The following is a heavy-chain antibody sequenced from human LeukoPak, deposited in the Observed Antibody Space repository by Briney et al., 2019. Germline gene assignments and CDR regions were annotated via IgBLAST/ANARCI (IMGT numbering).Heavy chain of an antibody. CDR1: GGSISSGSYY. J-gene: IGHJ2*01. V-gene: IGHV4-61*02. CDR3: ARDDGYNNYWYFDL. Sequence: PSETLSLTCTVSGGSISSGSYYWSWIRQPAGKGLEWIGRIYTSGSTNYNPSLKSRVTISVDTSKNQFSLKLSSVTAADTAVYYCARDDGYNNYWYFDLWGRGTLVTVSS. CDR2: IYTSGST. D-gene: IGHD5-24*01.